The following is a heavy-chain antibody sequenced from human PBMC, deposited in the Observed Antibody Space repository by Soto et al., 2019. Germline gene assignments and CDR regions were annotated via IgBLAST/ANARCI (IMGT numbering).Heavy chain of an antibody. D-gene: IGHD3-10*01. CDR3: ARGWDRVRGVHLHY. Sequence: QVQLVESGGGVVQPGRSLRLSCAASGFTFSSYAMHWVRQATGKGLEWVAVISYDGSNKYYADSVKSRFTISRDNSKNTLYLQMNILRPEDTGLYYPARGWDRVRGVHLHYWGQGHLVTVSS. CDR2: ISYDGSNK. CDR1: GFTFSSYA. J-gene: IGHJ4*02. V-gene: IGHV3-30-3*01.